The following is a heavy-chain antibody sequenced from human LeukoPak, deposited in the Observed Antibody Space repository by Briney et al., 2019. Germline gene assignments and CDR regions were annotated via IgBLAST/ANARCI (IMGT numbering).Heavy chain of an antibody. V-gene: IGHV4-39*07. CDR2: IYYSGST. CDR3: ARGVDDFWSGYYLDY. Sequence: SETLSLTCTVSGASISTSDYYWGWVRQPPGKGLEWIGNIYYSGSTYYNPSLKSRVTISVDTSKNQFSLKLSSVTAADTAVYYCARGVDDFWSGYYLDYWGQGTLVTVSS. CDR1: GASISTSDYY. J-gene: IGHJ4*02. D-gene: IGHD3-3*01.